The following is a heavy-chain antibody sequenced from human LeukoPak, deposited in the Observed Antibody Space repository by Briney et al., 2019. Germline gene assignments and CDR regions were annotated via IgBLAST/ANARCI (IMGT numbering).Heavy chain of an antibody. CDR3: ARDQGDHYDILTGLLDY. CDR2: INPSGGTT. V-gene: IGHV1-46*01. CDR1: GYTFTSYY. D-gene: IGHD3-9*01. Sequence: ASVKVSCKASGYTFTSYYIHWVRQAPGQGLEWMGIINPSGGTTGYAQRFQGRVTMTRDMSTNTVYMELSSLRSEDTAVYYCARDQGDHYDILTGLLDYWGQGTLVTVSS. J-gene: IGHJ4*02.